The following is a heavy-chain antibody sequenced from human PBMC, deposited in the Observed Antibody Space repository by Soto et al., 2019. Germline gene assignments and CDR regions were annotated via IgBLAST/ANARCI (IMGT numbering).Heavy chain of an antibody. CDR3: ARASCSGGSCLDY. V-gene: IGHV3-21*01. J-gene: IGHJ4*02. Sequence: GGSLRLSCAASGFTFSSYSMDWVRQAPGKGLEWVSSISSSSSYIYYADSVKGRFTISRDNAKNSLYLQMNSLRAEDTAVYYCARASCSGGSCLDYWGQGTLVTVSS. CDR2: ISSSSSYI. D-gene: IGHD2-15*01. CDR1: GFTFSSYS.